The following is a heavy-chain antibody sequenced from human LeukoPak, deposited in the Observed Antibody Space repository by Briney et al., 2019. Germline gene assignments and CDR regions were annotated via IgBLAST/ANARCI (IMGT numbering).Heavy chain of an antibody. CDR2: IYTSGST. D-gene: IGHD3-22*01. CDR3: AREIISRYGYYDSSGYYRD. J-gene: IGHJ4*02. CDR1: GGSISSYY. V-gene: IGHV4-4*07. Sequence: SETLSLTCTVSGGSISSYYWSWIRQPAGKGLEWIGRIYTSGSTNYNPSLKGRVTISVDTSKNQFSLKLSSVTAADTAVYYCAREIISRYGYYDSSGYYRDWGQGTLVTVSS.